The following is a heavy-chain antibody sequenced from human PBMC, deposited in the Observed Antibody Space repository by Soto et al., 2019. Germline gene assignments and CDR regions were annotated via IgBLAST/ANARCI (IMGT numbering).Heavy chain of an antibody. CDR3: AKLVASASNY. J-gene: IGHJ4*02. Sequence: GGSLRLSCAASGFTFSDHYMDSVRQAPGKGLEWVSAISAIGTSTYYADSVKGRFTISRDNSKNTLYLQMNSLRVEDTAIYYCAKLVASASNYWGRGTLVTVSS. D-gene: IGHD5-12*01. CDR1: GFTFSDHY. V-gene: IGHV3-23*01. CDR2: ISAIGTST.